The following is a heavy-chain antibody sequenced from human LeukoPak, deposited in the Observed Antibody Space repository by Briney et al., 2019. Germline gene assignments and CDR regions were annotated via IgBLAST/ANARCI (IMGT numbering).Heavy chain of an antibody. CDR1: GFTFSSYS. CDR2: ISSSSSTI. V-gene: IGHV3-48*04. CDR3: ARGIAAALDY. D-gene: IGHD6-13*01. J-gene: IGHJ4*02. Sequence: GGSLRLSCAASGFTFSSYSMNWVRQAPGKGLEWVSYISSSSSTIYYADSVKGRFTISRDNAKNSLYLQMNSLRAEDTAVYYCARGIAAALDYWGQGTLVTVSS.